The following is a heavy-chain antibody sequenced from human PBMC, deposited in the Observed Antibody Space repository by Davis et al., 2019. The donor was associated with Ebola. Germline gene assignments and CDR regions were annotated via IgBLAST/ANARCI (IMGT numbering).Heavy chain of an antibody. J-gene: IGHJ6*03. CDR1: GYTFTSYC. V-gene: IGHV1-46*01. Sequence: ASVKVSCKASGYTFTSYCMHWVRQAPGQGLEWMGIINPSGGSTSYAQKFQGRVTMTRDTSTSTVYMELSSLRSEDTAVYYCARTYYDFWSGYLDPPGYYMDVWGKGTTVTVSS. CDR2: INPSGGST. CDR3: ARTYYDFWSGYLDPPGYYMDV. D-gene: IGHD3-3*01.